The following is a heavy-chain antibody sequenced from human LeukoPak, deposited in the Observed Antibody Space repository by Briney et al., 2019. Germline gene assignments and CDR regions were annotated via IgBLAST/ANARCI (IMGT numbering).Heavy chain of an antibody. V-gene: IGHV3-11*04. CDR2: ISGSGHDI. Sequence: KSGGSLRLSCAASGFTFSDSYMTWVRQAPGKGGEWVAYISGSGHDINYSDSVKGRFTISRDNAKNSLYLQMSSLRVEDTAVYYCTRDPRHFDSCGQGTLVTVSS. CDR1: GFTFSDSY. CDR3: TRDPRHFDS. D-gene: IGHD6-6*01. J-gene: IGHJ5*01.